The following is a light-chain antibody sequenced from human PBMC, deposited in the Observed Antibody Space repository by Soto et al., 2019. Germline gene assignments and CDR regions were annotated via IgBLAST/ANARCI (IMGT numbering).Light chain of an antibody. CDR1: SSDVGAYNY. CDR3: SSYTSSSTRV. V-gene: IGLV2-14*03. CDR2: DVS. J-gene: IGLJ1*01. Sequence: QAVVTQPASVSGSPGQSIAISCTGTSSDVGAYNYVSWYQHHPGKAPKLMIYDVSNRPSGVSNRFSGSKSDNTASLTISGLQAEDEADYYCSSYTSSSTRVFGTGTKVTVL.